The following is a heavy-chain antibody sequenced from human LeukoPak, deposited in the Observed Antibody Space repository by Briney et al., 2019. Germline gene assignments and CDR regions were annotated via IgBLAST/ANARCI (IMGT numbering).Heavy chain of an antibody. CDR1: EFTFSSYW. D-gene: IGHD1-26*01. V-gene: IGHV3-7*03. Sequence: GGSLGLPWASLEFTFSSYWMNWVSQPPGKGLEWGPKKNKEGREKNYVESLKDGYTTPRDNPKNSLYFQMNSLRAEDTAVYYCARGQGWVADYWGQGTLVTVSS. CDR2: KNKEGREK. J-gene: IGHJ4*02. CDR3: ARGQGWVADY.